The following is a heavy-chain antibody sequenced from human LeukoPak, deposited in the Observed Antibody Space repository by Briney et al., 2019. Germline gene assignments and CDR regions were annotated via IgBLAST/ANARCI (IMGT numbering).Heavy chain of an antibody. J-gene: IGHJ5*02. V-gene: IGHV1-8*01. CDR1: GYTFTSYD. CDR3: ARWYPPSNWFDP. Sequence: ASVKVSCKASGYTFTSYDINWVRQATGQGLEWMGWMNPNSGNTGYAQKFQGRVTMTRNTSISTAYMELSSLRSEDTAVYYCARWYPPSNWFDPWGQGTLVTVSS. D-gene: IGHD6-13*01. CDR2: MNPNSGNT.